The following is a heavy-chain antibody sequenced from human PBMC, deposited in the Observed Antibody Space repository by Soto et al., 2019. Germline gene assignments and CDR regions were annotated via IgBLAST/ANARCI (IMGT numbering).Heavy chain of an antibody. CDR1: GGSISSGGYY. V-gene: IGHV4-31*03. D-gene: IGHD7-27*01. CDR2: IYYSGST. J-gene: IGHJ2*01. Sequence: QVQLQESGPGLVKPSQTLSLTCTVSGGSISSGGYYWSWIRQHPGKGLEWIGYIYYSGSTYYNPSLKSRVTISVVTSKNQFSLKLSSVTAADTAVYYCARHAWGRESGGWVWYFDLWGRGTLVTVSS. CDR3: ARHAWGRESGGWVWYFDL.